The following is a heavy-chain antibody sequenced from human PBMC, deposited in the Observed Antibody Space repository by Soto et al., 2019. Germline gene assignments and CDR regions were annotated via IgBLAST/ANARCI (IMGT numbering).Heavy chain of an antibody. J-gene: IGHJ5*02. Sequence: ASVKVSCKASGYTFTSYGISWVRQAPGQGLEWMGWISAYNCNTNYAQKPQGRVTMTTDRTTSTPYMELRSLRSDDTAVYYCARVLSSSGWYKWFDHWGQGTLVTVSS. CDR1: GYTFTSYG. CDR2: ISAYNCNT. D-gene: IGHD6-19*01. CDR3: ARVLSSSGWYKWFDH. V-gene: IGHV1-18*01.